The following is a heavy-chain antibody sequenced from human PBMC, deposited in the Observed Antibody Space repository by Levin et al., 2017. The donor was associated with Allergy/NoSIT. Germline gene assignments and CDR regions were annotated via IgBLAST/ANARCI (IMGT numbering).Heavy chain of an antibody. V-gene: IGHV4-31*03. J-gene: IGHJ4*02. CDR2: IYYSGST. D-gene: IGHD3-22*01. CDR3: ARYYDPMYYFDH. Sequence: PSETLSLTCTVSGGSISSGDYYWSWIRQHPGKGLEWIGYIYYSGSTYYNPSLKSRLIISVDTSKNQFSLKLSSVTAADTAVYYCARYYDPMYYFDHWGQGTLVTVSS. CDR1: GGSISSGDYY.